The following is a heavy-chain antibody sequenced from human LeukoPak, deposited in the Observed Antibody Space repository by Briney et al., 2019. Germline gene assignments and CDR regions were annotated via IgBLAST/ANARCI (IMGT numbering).Heavy chain of an antibody. V-gene: IGHV3-30-3*01. CDR3: ARDRSISGEWFDP. CDR2: ISYDGSNK. CDR1: GFTFSSYA. J-gene: IGHJ5*02. Sequence: GGSLRLSCAASGFTFSSYAMHWVRQAPGKGLEWVAVISYDGSNKYYADSVKGRFTISRDNSKNTLYLQMNSLRAEDTAVYYCARDRSISGEWFDPWGQGTLVTVSS. D-gene: IGHD1-26*01.